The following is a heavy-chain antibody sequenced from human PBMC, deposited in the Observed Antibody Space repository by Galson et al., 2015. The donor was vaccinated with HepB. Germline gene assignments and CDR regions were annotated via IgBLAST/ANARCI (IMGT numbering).Heavy chain of an antibody. CDR2: VSFDGYNK. V-gene: IGHV3-30*03. Sequence: SLRLSCAVYGFTFNSYGMHWVRQAPGKGLEWVAVVSFDGYNKYYADSVEGRFTISRDNSKNTLYVQMNSLRAEDTAVYYCARGGAGTSLENPGLNWFDPWGEGTLVTVSS. D-gene: IGHD6-19*01. CDR3: ARGGAGTSLENPGLNWFDP. CDR1: GFTFNSYG. J-gene: IGHJ5*02.